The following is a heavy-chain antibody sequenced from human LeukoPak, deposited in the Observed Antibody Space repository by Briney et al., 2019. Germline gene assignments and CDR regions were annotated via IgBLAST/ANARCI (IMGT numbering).Heavy chain of an antibody. V-gene: IGHV3-21*01. D-gene: IGHD2-2*02. J-gene: IGHJ4*02. CDR2: ISSSSSYI. CDR3: ARDYDIVVVPAAIKNFDY. Sequence: GGSLRLSCAASGFTFSSYSMNWVRQAPGKGLEWVSSISSSSSYIYYADSVKGRFTIPRDNAKNSLYLQMNSLRAEDTAVYYCARDYDIVVVPAAIKNFDYWGQGTLVTVSS. CDR1: GFTFSSYS.